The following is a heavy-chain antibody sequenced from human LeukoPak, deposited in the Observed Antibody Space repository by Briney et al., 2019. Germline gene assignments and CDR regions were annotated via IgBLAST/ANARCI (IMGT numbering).Heavy chain of an antibody. Sequence: GGSLRLSCAASGFTFSAYSMNWVRQAPGKGLEWVSYISSDSLTIYYASSVKGRFTISRDNAKNSLYLQMNSLRAEDTAVYYCARTPSVSAGHWFDPWGQGTLVTVSS. CDR3: ARTPSVSAGHWFDP. CDR2: ISSDSLTI. D-gene: IGHD2-15*01. CDR1: GFTFSAYS. V-gene: IGHV3-48*01. J-gene: IGHJ5*02.